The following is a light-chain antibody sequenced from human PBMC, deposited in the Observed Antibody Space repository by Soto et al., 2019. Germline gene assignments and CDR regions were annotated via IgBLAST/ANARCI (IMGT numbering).Light chain of an antibody. CDR1: STDIGDYNW. V-gene: IGLV2-14*03. J-gene: IGLJ1*01. CDR2: EVT. CDR3: SSYRRPTTLV. Sequence: QSVLTQPASVSGSPGQSITISCTGTSTDIGDYNWVSWYQQHPGRAPKLIIYEVTNRPSGVSDRFSGSKSGNTASLTISGLQTADEADYFCSSYRRPTTLVFGPGTKLTVL.